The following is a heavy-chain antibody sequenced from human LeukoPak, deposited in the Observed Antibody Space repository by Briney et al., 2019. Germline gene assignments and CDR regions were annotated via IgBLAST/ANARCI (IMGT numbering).Heavy chain of an antibody. CDR3: ARTLTIFGVVNAFDI. V-gene: IGHV3-7*01. J-gene: IGHJ3*02. CDR2: IKQDGSEK. Sequence: GGSLRLSCAASGFTFSSYWMSWVRQAPGKGLEWVANIKQDGSEKYYVDSVKGRFTISRDNAKNSLYLQMNSLRAEDTAVYYCARTLTIFGVVNAFDIWGQGTMVTVSS. CDR1: GFTFSSYW. D-gene: IGHD3-3*01.